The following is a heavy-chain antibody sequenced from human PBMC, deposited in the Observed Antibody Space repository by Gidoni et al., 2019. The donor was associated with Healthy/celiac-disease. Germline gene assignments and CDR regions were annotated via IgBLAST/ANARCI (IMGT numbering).Heavy chain of an antibody. D-gene: IGHD6-25*01. CDR2: ISWTSGSI. Sequence: EVQLVESGGGLVQPGRSLSLSCAASGFTFDDYAMHWVRQAPGKGLEWVSGISWTSGSIGYADSVKGRFTISRDNAKNSLYLQMNSLRAEDTALYYCAKDFQGAADYWGQGTLVTVSS. V-gene: IGHV3-9*01. CDR1: GFTFDDYA. J-gene: IGHJ4*02. CDR3: AKDFQGAADY.